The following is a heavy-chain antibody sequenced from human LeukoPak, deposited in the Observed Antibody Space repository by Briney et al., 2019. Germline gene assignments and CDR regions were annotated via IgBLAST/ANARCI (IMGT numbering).Heavy chain of an antibody. CDR3: ARNKDTWMGYYYYYGMDV. D-gene: IGHD1-20*01. CDR2: INPNSGGT. V-gene: IGHV1-2*02. J-gene: IGHJ6*02. Sequence: ASVKVSCKASGYTFTGYYMHWVRQAPGQGLEWMGWINPNSGGTNYAQQFQGRVTMTRDTSISTAYMELGRLRSDDAGVYYCARNKDTWMGYYYYYGMDVWGQGTTVTVSS. CDR1: GYTFTGYY.